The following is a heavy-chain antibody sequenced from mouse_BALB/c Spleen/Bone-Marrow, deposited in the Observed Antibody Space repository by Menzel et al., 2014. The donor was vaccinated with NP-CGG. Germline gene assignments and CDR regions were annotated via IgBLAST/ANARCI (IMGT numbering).Heavy chain of an antibody. D-gene: IGHD2-1*01. V-gene: IGHV1-7*01. J-gene: IGHJ4*01. CDR1: GYTFTSYW. Sequence: VQLQRSGTELAKPGASVKMSCKASGYTFTSYWMYWIKQGPGQGLEWIGYINPSTGYTEYNQKFKDKATLTADKSSNTAYMQLSSLTPEDSAVYYCARKGYGNYHYYAMDYWGQGTSVTVSS. CDR2: INPSTGYT. CDR3: ARKGYGNYHYYAMDY.